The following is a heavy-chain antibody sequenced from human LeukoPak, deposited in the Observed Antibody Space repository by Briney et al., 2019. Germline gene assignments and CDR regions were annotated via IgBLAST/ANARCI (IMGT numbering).Heavy chain of an antibody. V-gene: IGHV3-53*01. CDR3: ACSSSGSYLDYFDY. J-gene: IGHJ4*02. CDR1: GFTVSNNY. D-gene: IGHD3-10*01. CDR2: IYNSGNT. Sequence: GGSLRLSCAASGFTVSNNYMNWVRQSPGKGLEWVSVIYNSGNTYYADSVKGRFTITRDNSENTLYLQMNSLRAEDTAMYYCACSSSGSYLDYFDYWGRGTLVTVSS.